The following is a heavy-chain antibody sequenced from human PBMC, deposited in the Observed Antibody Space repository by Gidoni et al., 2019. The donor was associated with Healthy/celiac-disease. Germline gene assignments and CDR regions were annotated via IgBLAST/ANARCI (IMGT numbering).Heavy chain of an antibody. V-gene: IGHV4-59*01. CDR2: IYYSGST. J-gene: IGHJ4*02. CDR1: GGSISSYY. CDR3: ARGYSYGTSQVDY. D-gene: IGHD5-18*01. Sequence: QVQLQESGPGLVKPSETLSLTCPVSGGSISSYYWSWIRQPPGKGLEWIGYIYYSGSTNYNPSLKSRVTILVDTSKNQFSLKLSSVTAADTAVYYCARGYSYGTSQVDYWGQGTLVTVSS.